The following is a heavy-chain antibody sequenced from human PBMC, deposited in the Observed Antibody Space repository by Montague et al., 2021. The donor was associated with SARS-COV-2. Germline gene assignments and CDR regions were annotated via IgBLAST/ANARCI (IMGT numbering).Heavy chain of an antibody. CDR1: GGSISSYY. CDR2: IYYSGST. D-gene: IGHD3-3*01. J-gene: IGHJ6*02. Sequence: SETLSLTCTVSGGSISSYYWSWIRQPPGKGLEWIGYIYYSGSTNYNPSLKSRVTISVDTSKNQFSLKLSSVAAADTAVYYCARVGASYDFLLTYGMDVRGQGTTVTVSS. CDR3: ARVGASYDFLLTYGMDV. V-gene: IGHV4-59*12.